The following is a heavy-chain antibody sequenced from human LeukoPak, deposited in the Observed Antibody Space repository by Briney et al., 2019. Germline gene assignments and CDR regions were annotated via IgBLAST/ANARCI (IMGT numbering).Heavy chain of an antibody. CDR1: GFSFSSYG. CDR3: AKGGPFSTSSQKYFDP. J-gene: IGHJ5*02. D-gene: IGHD6-6*01. CDR2: ISGSGGEI. Sequence: PGGSLRLSCAASGFSFSSYGMTWVRQAPGKGLEWVSSISGSGGEIHYADSVKGRFTITRDNSKNTVYLQMNSLRDEDTAVFYCAKGGPFSTSSQKYFDPRGQGSLVIVS. V-gene: IGHV3-23*01.